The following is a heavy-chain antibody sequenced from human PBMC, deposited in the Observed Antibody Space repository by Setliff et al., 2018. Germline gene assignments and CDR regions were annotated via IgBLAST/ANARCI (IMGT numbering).Heavy chain of an antibody. D-gene: IGHD3-10*01. CDR1: GFTFSDYY. Sequence: PGGSLRLSCAASGFTFSDYYMSWIRQAPGKGLEWVSYITSASSTIYYADSVKGRFTISRDNAKNSLYLQMNSLRAEDTAVYYCARDLSPYYGSGSYPYNFDYWGQGTLVTVS. CDR2: ITSASSTI. J-gene: IGHJ4*02. CDR3: ARDLSPYYGSGSYPYNFDY. V-gene: IGHV3-11*04.